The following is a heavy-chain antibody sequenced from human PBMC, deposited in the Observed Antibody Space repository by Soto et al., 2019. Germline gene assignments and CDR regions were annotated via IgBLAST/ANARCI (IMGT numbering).Heavy chain of an antibody. CDR2: ISYDGSNK. Sequence: VGSLRLSCVASGFTFSNYAMNWVRQAPGKGLEWVAVISYDGSNKYYADSVKGRITISRDNSRNTLYLQMNNLRAEDTAMYYCARDLGNNYGSFAYWGQGTLVTV. D-gene: IGHD4-17*01. J-gene: IGHJ4*02. V-gene: IGHV3-30-3*01. CDR1: GFTFSNYA. CDR3: ARDLGNNYGSFAY.